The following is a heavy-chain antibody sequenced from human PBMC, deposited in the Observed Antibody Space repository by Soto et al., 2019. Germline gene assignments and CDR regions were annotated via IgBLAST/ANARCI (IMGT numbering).Heavy chain of an antibody. D-gene: IGHD2-2*01. CDR1: GFSLSTSGMC. CDR3: ARIPIVVVPAAIRNPYYYYGMDV. J-gene: IGHJ6*02. Sequence: SGPTLVNPTQTLTLTCTFSGFSLSTSGMCVSWIRQPPGKALEWLALIDWDDDKYYSTSLKTRLTISKDTSKNQVVLTMTNMDPVDTATYYCARIPIVVVPAAIRNPYYYYGMDVWGQGTTVTVSS. V-gene: IGHV2-70*01. CDR2: IDWDDDK.